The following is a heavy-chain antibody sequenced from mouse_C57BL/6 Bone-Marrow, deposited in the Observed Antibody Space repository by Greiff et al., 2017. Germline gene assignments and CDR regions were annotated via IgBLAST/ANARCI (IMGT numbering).Heavy chain of an antibody. CDR2: IWSGGST. Sequence: VQLVESGPGLVQPSQRLSITCTVSGFSLTSYGVHWVRQSPGKGLEWLGVIWSGGSTDYNAAFISRLSISKDNSKSQVFFKMNSLQADDTAIYYCARNWYGSSPAWFAYWGQGTLVTVSA. CDR1: GFSLTSYG. CDR3: ARNWYGSSPAWFAY. D-gene: IGHD1-1*01. J-gene: IGHJ3*01. V-gene: IGHV2-2*01.